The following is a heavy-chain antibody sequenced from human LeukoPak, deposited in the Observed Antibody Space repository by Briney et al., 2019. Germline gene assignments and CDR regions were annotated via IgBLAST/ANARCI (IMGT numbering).Heavy chain of an antibody. Sequence: ASVKVSCNASGYIFTNFGISWVRQARGQGLEWMGWISGYNGNTKYVQKFQGRATMTTDTSTSTAYMELRSLRSDDTAVYYCARDLTHRRNYDNSGYQIVPAFWGQGTLVTVSS. CDR3: ARDLTHRRNYDNSGYQIVPAF. CDR2: ISGYNGNT. J-gene: IGHJ4*02. V-gene: IGHV1-18*01. CDR1: GYIFTNFG. D-gene: IGHD3-22*01.